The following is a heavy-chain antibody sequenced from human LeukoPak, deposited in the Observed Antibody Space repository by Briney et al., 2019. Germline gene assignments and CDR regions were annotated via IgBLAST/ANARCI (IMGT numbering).Heavy chain of an antibody. V-gene: IGHV1-24*01. D-gene: IGHD3-22*01. J-gene: IGHJ4*02. Sequence: ASVKVSCKVSGYTLTELSMHWVRQAPGKGLEWMGGFDPEDGETIYAKKFQGRVPMTEDTSTHTAYMELSSLRSEDKAVYYCATTYYDSSGYYLPPDYWGQGTLVTVSS. CDR2: FDPEDGET. CDR3: ATTYYDSSGYYLPPDY. CDR1: GYTLTELS.